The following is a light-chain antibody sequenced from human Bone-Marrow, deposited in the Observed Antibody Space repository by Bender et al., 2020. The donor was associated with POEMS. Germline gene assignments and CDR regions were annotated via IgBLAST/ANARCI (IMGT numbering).Light chain of an antibody. V-gene: IGLV2-23*02. CDR3: CSYAGSRTFVL. J-gene: IGLJ3*02. Sequence: QSALTQTPSASGSPGQSVTISCTGSSSDIGTYNLVSWYQQHPGKVPQLILYNVITRPSGISDRFSGSKSGNTASLTISGLQSDDEGDYYCCSYAGSRTFVLFGGGTKVTVL. CDR1: SSDIGTYNL. CDR2: NVI.